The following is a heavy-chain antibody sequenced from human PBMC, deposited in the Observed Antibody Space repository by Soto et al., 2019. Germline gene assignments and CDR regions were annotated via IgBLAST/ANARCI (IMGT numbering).Heavy chain of an antibody. CDR3: ARHLSHTTYYYDSSGFDY. V-gene: IGHV5-10-1*01. Sequence: GESLKISCKGSGYSFTSYWISWVRQMPGKGLEWMGRIDPSDSYTNYSPSFQGHVTISADKSISTAYLQWSSLKASDTAMYYCARHLSHTTYYYDSSGFDYWGQGTLVTVSS. J-gene: IGHJ4*02. CDR2: IDPSDSYT. D-gene: IGHD3-22*01. CDR1: GYSFTSYW.